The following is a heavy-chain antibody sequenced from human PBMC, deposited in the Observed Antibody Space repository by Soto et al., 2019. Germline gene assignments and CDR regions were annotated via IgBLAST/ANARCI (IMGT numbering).Heavy chain of an antibody. CDR1: GFTFSSYA. D-gene: IGHD5-12*01. CDR3: AKVMGGESRTGWLQPPLYYYYGMDV. J-gene: IGHJ6*02. CDR2: ISGSGGST. V-gene: IGHV3-23*01. Sequence: PGGSLRLSCAASGFTFSSYAVSWVRQAPGKGLEWVSAISGSGGSTYYADSVKGRFTISRDNSKNTLYLQMNSLRAEDTAVYYCAKVMGGESRTGWLQPPLYYYYGMDVWGQGTTVTVSS.